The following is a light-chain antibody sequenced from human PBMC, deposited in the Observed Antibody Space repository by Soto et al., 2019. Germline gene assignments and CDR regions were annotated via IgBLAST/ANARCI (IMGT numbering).Light chain of an antibody. V-gene: IGKV1-5*03. CDR1: QTISSW. J-gene: IGKJ4*01. CDR3: QQYNSYPLN. CDR2: KAS. Sequence: DIQMTQSPSTLSGSVGDRVTITCRSGQTISSWLAWYQQKSGKAPKLLIYKASSLESGVPSRFSGSGSGTEFTLIISSLQPDDFATYYCQQYNSYPLNFGGGTKVDI.